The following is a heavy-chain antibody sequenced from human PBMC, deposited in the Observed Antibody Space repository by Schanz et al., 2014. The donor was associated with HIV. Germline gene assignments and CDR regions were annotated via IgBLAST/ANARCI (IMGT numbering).Heavy chain of an antibody. J-gene: IGHJ5*02. CDR1: GYIFTSNG. Sequence: LVQSGAEVKKPGASVRVSCKTSGYIFTSNGISWVRQAPGQGLEWMGWISTSNGNTNYAQKFQGRVTMTTDTSTSTAYMELRSLRSDDTAVYYCAREKTTLNWFDPWGQGTLVTVSS. CDR3: AREKTTLNWFDP. D-gene: IGHD4-4*01. V-gene: IGHV1-18*01. CDR2: ISTSNGNT.